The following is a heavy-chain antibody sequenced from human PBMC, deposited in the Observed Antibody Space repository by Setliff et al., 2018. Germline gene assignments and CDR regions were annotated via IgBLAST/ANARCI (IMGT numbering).Heavy chain of an antibody. CDR2: INPGGGST. Sequence: ASVKVSCKASGYTFTNHYMHWVRQAPGQGLEWMGMINPGGGSTTYAQKFQGRVTMTRDTSTSTVYMELSGLRSEDTAMYYCAREGYNYGYLFDIWGQGTMVTVSS. V-gene: IGHV1-46*01. J-gene: IGHJ3*02. D-gene: IGHD5-18*01. CDR3: AREGYNYGYLFDI. CDR1: GYTFTNHY.